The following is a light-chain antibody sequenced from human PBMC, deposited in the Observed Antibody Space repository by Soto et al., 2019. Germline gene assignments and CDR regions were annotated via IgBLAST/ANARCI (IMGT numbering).Light chain of an antibody. V-gene: IGKV3-15*01. CDR3: QQYNNWPAIT. Sequence: EIVMTQSPATLSVSPGERATLSCRASQSVSSNLAWYQQKPGQAPRLLIYGASTRATGIPARFSGSGSGTEFTLNISSLQSEDFAVYYCQQYNNWPAITLGQGTLLESK. J-gene: IGKJ5*01. CDR2: GAS. CDR1: QSVSSN.